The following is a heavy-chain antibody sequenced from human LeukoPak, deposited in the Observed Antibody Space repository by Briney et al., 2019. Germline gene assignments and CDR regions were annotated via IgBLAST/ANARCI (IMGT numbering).Heavy chain of an antibody. Sequence: PGGSLRLSCAASGFTFSNYGMHWVRQAPGKGLEWVAVMWYGGSNKYYADSVKGRFTISRDNSKNTVFLQMNSLRTEDTAVYYCAMIVVVLTGGEAFDVWGQGTMVTVSS. CDR2: MWYGGSNK. CDR3: AMIVVVLTGGEAFDV. CDR1: GFTFSNYG. V-gene: IGHV3-33*08. J-gene: IGHJ3*01. D-gene: IGHD3-22*01.